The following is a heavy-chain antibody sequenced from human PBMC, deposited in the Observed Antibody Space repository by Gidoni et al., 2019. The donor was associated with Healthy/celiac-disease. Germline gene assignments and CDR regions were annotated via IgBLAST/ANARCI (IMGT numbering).Heavy chain of an antibody. CDR3: ARDRHAYPFYYYYYGMDV. CDR1: GYTFTGYY. Sequence: QVQLVQSGAEVKKPGASVKVSCKASGYTFTGYYMHWVRQAPGQGLEWMGWINPNSGGTNYAKKFQGRVTMTRDTSISTAYMELGRLRSDDTAVYYCARDRHAYPFYYYYYGMDVWGQGTTVTVSS. CDR2: INPNSGGT. V-gene: IGHV1-2*02. D-gene: IGHD3-16*01. J-gene: IGHJ6*02.